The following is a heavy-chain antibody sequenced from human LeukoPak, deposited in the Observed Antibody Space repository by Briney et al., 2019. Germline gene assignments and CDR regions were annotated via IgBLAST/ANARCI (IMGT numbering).Heavy chain of an antibody. CDR3: ARDRIRITIFGVVITDAFDI. CDR1: GFTFSDYY. CDR2: ISSSGSTI. D-gene: IGHD3-3*01. V-gene: IGHV3-11*01. J-gene: IGHJ3*02. Sequence: GGSLRLSCAASGFTFSDYYMSWIRQAPGKGLEWVSYISSSGSTIYYADSVKGRFTISRDNAKNLLYLQMNSLRAEDTAVYYCARDRIRITIFGVVITDAFDIWGQGTMVTVSS.